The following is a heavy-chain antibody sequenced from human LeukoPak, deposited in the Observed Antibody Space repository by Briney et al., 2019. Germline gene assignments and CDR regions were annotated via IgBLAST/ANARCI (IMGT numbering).Heavy chain of an antibody. D-gene: IGHD3-10*01. J-gene: IGHJ3*02. V-gene: IGHV3-64D*06. CDR1: GFTFSSSA. Sequence: GGSLRLSCSASGFTFSSSAMHWVRQAPGKGLEYVSAISSNGGSTYYADSVKGRFTISRDNSKNTLYLQMSSLRADDTAVYYCARSTPSMVRGVIKSVPAFDIWGQGTMVTVSS. CDR2: ISSNGGST. CDR3: ARSTPSMVRGVIKSVPAFDI.